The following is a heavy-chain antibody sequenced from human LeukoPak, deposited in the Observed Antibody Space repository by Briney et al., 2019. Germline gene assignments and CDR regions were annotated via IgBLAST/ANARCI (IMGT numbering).Heavy chain of an antibody. V-gene: IGHV4-59*01. D-gene: IGHD1-26*01. CDR3: ASASGSYYYYYGMDV. CDR1: GGSISSYY. CDR2: IYYSGST. J-gene: IGHJ6*02. Sequence: PSETLSLTCTVSGGSISSYYWSWIRQPPGKGLEWIGYIYYSGSTNYNPSLKSRVTISVDTSKNQFSLKLSSVTAADTAVYYCASASGSYYYYYGMDVWGQGTTVTVSS.